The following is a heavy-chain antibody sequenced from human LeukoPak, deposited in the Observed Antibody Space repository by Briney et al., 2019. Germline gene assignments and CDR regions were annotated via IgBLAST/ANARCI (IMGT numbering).Heavy chain of an antibody. Sequence: PSETLSLTCAVYGGSFNGYFWSWIRQPPGKGLEWIGEINHSGSPNYNPSLKSRVTISVDTSKNQVSLKLSSVTAADTAVYYCARGVRYFDWSFYSFDYWGQGTLVTVSS. CDR2: INHSGSP. J-gene: IGHJ4*02. V-gene: IGHV4-34*01. D-gene: IGHD3-9*01. CDR1: GGSFNGYF. CDR3: ARGVRYFDWSFYSFDY.